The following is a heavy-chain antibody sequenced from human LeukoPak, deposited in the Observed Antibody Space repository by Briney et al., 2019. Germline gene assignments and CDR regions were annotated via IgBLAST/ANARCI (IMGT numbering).Heavy chain of an antibody. V-gene: IGHV1-2*02. D-gene: IGHD6-6*01. CDR2: INPNSGGT. CDR3: AREGRLIAARPGVDY. J-gene: IGHJ4*02. Sequence: ASVKVSCKASGYTFTGYYMHWVRQAPGQGLEWMGWINPNSGGTNYAQKFQGRVTMTRDTSISTPYMELSRLRSDDTAVDYCAREGRLIAARPGVDYWGQGTLVTVSS. CDR1: GYTFTGYY.